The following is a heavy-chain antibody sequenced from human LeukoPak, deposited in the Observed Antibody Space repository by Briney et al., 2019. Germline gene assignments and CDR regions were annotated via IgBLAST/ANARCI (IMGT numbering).Heavy chain of an antibody. CDR2: ISSSGSTI. J-gene: IGHJ5*02. D-gene: IGHD3-9*01. V-gene: IGHV3-11*04. CDR1: GFTVSTNY. Sequence: GGSLRLSCAASGFTVSTNYMTWVRQASGKGLEWVSYISSSGSTIYYADSVKGRFTISRDNAKNSLYLQMNSLRAEDTAVYYCAAGRYDILTGWDWFDPWGQGTLVTVSS. CDR3: AAGRYDILTGWDWFDP.